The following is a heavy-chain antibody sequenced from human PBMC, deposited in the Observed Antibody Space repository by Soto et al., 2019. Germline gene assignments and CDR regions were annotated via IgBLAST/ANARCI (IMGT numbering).Heavy chain of an antibody. J-gene: IGHJ4*02. CDR1: GGTFTSYA. CDR3: ARRRDYYDSSGYYYFFFDY. V-gene: IGHV1-69*01. CDR2: IIPIFGTA. Sequence: QVQLVQSGAEVTKPGSSVKVSCKAYGGTFTSYAIRWVRQAPGKGLEWLGGIIPIFGTANYAQKFQGRVTITADESTSTAYMELSSLRAEDTAVYYCARRRDYYDSSGYYYFFFDYWGQGTLVTVSS. D-gene: IGHD3-22*01.